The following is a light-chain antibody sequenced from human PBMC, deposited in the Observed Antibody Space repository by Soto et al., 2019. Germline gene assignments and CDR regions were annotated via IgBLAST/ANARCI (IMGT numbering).Light chain of an antibody. CDR2: AAS. Sequence: DIQLTQSPSFLSPSIGESVTITCRASQVISTSLAWYQVKPGKAPKLLIYAASTLESGVPSRFSATVSGTEFTLTISSLQPDDFATYYCQQYKSYSRTFGQGTKVDI. J-gene: IGKJ1*01. CDR1: QVISTS. CDR3: QQYKSYSRT. V-gene: IGKV1-9*01.